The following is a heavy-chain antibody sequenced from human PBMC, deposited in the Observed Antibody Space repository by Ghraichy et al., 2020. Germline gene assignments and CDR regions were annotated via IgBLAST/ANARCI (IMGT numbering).Heavy chain of an antibody. Sequence: ASVNVSCKASGYTFTGYYMHWVRQAPGQGLEWMGWINPNSGGTNYAQKFQGWVTMTRDTSISTAYMELSRLRSDDTAVYYCARGSSFPTIAAEVYYYYYYGMDVWGQGTTVTVSS. CDR1: GYTFTGYY. CDR3: ARGSSFPTIAAEVYYYYYYGMDV. J-gene: IGHJ6*02. CDR2: INPNSGGT. V-gene: IGHV1-2*04. D-gene: IGHD6-6*01.